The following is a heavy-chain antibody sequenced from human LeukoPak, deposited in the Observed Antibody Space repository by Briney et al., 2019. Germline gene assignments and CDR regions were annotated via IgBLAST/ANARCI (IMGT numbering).Heavy chain of an antibody. CDR1: GFTVSSDY. CDR2: IYSGGNT. CDR3: ARDRPAAGLDP. Sequence: QPGGSLRLSCAASGFTVSSDYMNWVRQAPGKGPEWVSVIYSGGNTYYADSVKGRFTISRDNSKNTLYLQMNSLSAEDTAIYYCARDRPAAGLDPWGQGTLVTVSS. V-gene: IGHV3-53*01. D-gene: IGHD6-13*01. J-gene: IGHJ5*02.